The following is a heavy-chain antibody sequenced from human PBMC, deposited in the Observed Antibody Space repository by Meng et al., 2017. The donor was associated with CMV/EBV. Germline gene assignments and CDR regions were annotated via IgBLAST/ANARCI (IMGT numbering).Heavy chain of an antibody. J-gene: IGHJ5*02. CDR2: IDPSDSYT. CDR1: YSFTSYW. CDR3: ARQTKGSSWYDRGNWFDP. D-gene: IGHD6-13*01. V-gene: IGHV5-10-1*01. Sequence: YSFTSYWISWVRQMPGTGREWMGRIDPSDSYTNYSPSFQGHVTISADKSISTAYLQWSSLKASDTAMYYCARQTKGSSWYDRGNWFDPWGQGTLVTVSS.